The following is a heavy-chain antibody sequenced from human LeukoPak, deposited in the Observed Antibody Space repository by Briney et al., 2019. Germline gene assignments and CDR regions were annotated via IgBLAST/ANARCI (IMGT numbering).Heavy chain of an antibody. J-gene: IGHJ4*02. CDR2: ISAYNGNT. Sequence: ASVKVSCKXSGYTFTSYGVSWVRQAPGQGLEWMGWISAYNGNTNYAQKLQGRVTMTTDTSTSTAYMELRSLRSDDTALYYCARDPVRGYYDTSGYYLHYWGQGTLVTVSS. CDR1: GYTFTSYG. V-gene: IGHV1-18*01. D-gene: IGHD3-22*01. CDR3: ARDPVRGYYDTSGYYLHY.